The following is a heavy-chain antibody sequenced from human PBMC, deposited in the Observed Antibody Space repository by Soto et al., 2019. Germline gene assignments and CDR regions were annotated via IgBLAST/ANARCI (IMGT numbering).Heavy chain of an antibody. D-gene: IGHD6-19*01. V-gene: IGHV3-66*01. CDR2: IYSGGST. CDR1: GFTVSSNY. CDR3: ARDSIAVAGHYYYYYMDV. J-gene: IGHJ6*03. Sequence: GGSLRRSCAGSGFTVSSNYISWIRQAPGKGLEWVSVIYSGGSTYYADSVKGRFTISRDNSKNTLYLQMNSLRAEDTAVYYCARDSIAVAGHYYYYYMDVWGKGTTVTVSS.